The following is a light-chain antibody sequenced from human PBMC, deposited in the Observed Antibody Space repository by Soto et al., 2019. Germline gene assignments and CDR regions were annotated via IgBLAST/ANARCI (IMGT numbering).Light chain of an antibody. CDR1: TSNIGSNT. CDR2: NNN. Sequence: QSVLTQPPSASGTPGQRVTFSCSGSTSNIGSNTVNWYHQLPGTAPKLLIYNNNQRPSGVPDRFSGSKSGTSASLAISGLQSEDEADYYCAAWDDSLNGVIFGGGTKLTVL. V-gene: IGLV1-44*01. CDR3: AAWDDSLNGVI. J-gene: IGLJ2*01.